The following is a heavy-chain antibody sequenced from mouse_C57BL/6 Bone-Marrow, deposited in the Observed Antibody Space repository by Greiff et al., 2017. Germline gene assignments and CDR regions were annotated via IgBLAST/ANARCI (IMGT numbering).Heavy chain of an antibody. V-gene: IGHV1-15*01. J-gene: IGHJ3*01. D-gene: IGHD1-1*01. CDR2: IDPETGGT. CDR3: TRNYGSSYGWFAY. Sequence: VQLVESGAELVRPGASVTLSCKASGYTFTDYEMHWVKQTPVHGLEWIGAIDPETGGTAYNQKFKGKAILTADKSSSTAYMELRSLTSEDSAVYYCTRNYGSSYGWFAYWGQGTLVTVSA. CDR1: GYTFTDYE.